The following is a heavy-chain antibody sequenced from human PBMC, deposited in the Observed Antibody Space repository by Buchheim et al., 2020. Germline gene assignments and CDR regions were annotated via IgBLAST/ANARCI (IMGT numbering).Heavy chain of an antibody. Sequence: EVLLLESGGDLVQPGGSLRLSCAASGFTFSTYAMYWVRLAPGKGLEWVSGISGSGRSTYYTGSVKGRFTISRDNSKNTLYLQMNSLRAEDTAIYYCGRDSYSSSSWIYYYGMDVWGHGTT. CDR3: GRDSYSSSSWIYYYGMDV. CDR2: ISGSGRST. D-gene: IGHD6-6*01. J-gene: IGHJ6*02. V-gene: IGHV3-23*01. CDR1: GFTFSTYA.